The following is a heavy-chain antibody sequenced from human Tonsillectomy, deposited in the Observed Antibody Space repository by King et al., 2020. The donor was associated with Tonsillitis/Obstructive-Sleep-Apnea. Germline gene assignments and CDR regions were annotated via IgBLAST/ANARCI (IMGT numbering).Heavy chain of an antibody. CDR2: INHSGST. D-gene: IGHD1-26*01. CDR3: ARGRIVGA. V-gene: IGHV4-34*01. J-gene: IGHJ3*01. Sequence: VQLQQWGTGLLKPSETLSLTCAVYGGSFSGYYWSWIRQPPGKGLEWIGEINHSGSTNYNPSLKSRVTISVDTSKNQFSLKLSSVTAADTAVYYCARGRIVGAWGQGTMVTVSS. CDR1: GGSFSGYY.